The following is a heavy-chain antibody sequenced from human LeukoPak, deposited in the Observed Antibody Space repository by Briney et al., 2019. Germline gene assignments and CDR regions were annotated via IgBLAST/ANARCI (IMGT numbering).Heavy chain of an antibody. V-gene: IGHV3-23*01. J-gene: IGHJ4*02. CDR3: AKTTTGYSSGPIPGWPVDY. CDR2: IFGSGGST. D-gene: IGHD6-19*01. CDR1: GFTFSSYA. Sequence: PGGSLRLSCAASGFTFSSYAMYWVRQAPGKGLEWVSGIFGSGGSTHYADSVKGLFTISRDNSKNTVYLQMDSLRAEDTAVYYCAKTTTGYSSGPIPGWPVDYWGRGALVTVSS.